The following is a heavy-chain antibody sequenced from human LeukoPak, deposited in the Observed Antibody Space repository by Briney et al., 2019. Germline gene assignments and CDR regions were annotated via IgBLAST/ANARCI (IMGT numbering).Heavy chain of an antibody. V-gene: IGHV3-21*01. J-gene: IGHJ4*02. D-gene: IGHD4-17*01. Sequence: GGSLRLSCAASGFTFSSYSMNWVRQAPGKGLEWGSSISSSSSYIYYADSVKGRFTISRDNAKNSLYLQMNSLRAEDTAVYYCARDGYYGDYTFDYWGQGTLVTVSS. CDR2: ISSSSSYI. CDR1: GFTFSSYS. CDR3: ARDGYYGDYTFDY.